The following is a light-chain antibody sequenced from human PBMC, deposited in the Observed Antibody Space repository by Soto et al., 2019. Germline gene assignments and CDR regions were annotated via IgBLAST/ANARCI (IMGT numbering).Light chain of an antibody. CDR3: QQYGDRPRT. CDR1: QDIGSA. Sequence: EVILTQPPATLSVSPGDRATLSFRASQDIGSAVAWYHQRSGQAPRLLIFDASIRVPTTPARFSGSVSGTEFTLTISSLESEDFAVYFCQQYGDRPRTFGQGTKVDI. V-gene: IGKV3-15*01. CDR2: DAS. J-gene: IGKJ1*01.